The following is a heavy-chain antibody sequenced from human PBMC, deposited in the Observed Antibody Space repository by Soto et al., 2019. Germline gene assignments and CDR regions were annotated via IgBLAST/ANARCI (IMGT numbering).Heavy chain of an antibody. Sequence: QITLKESGPTLVKPTQTLTLTCTFSGFSLSTSGVGVGWIRQPPGKALEWLALIYWDDDKRYSPSLKSRLTITKDTAKNQVVLTMTNMDPVDTATYYCAHGYDYVWGSYRRPGAFDIWGQGTMVTVSS. D-gene: IGHD3-16*02. CDR1: GFSLSTSGVG. V-gene: IGHV2-5*02. CDR3: AHGYDYVWGSYRRPGAFDI. J-gene: IGHJ3*02. CDR2: IYWDDDK.